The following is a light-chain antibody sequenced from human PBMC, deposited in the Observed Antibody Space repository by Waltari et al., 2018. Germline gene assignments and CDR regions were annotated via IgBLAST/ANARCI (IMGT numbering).Light chain of an antibody. J-gene: IGKJ4*01. CDR2: GAS. CDR3: QQYDISPLT. Sequence: ESVLPQSPGTLSSSPGDRATLSCRASQTVRTTYLAWYQQKPGQAPTLLIYGASSRATGIPDRFSGSGSGTDFSLTISSLEPEDFAVYYCQQYDISPLTFGGGTKVEIK. V-gene: IGKV3-20*01. CDR1: QTVRTTY.